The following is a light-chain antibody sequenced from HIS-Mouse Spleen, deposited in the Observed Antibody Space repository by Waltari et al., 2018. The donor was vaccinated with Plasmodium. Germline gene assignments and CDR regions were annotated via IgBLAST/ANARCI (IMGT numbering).Light chain of an antibody. CDR3: QSADSSGTPNWV. Sequence: SYALTQPPSVSVSPGQTARITCSGDALPKQYAYWYQQKPGKAPVPVIYKDSERPSGIPERFSGSSSGTTVTLTISGVQAEDEADYYCQSADSSGTPNWVFGGGTKLTVL. CDR2: KDS. CDR1: ALPKQY. V-gene: IGLV3-25*03. J-gene: IGLJ3*02.